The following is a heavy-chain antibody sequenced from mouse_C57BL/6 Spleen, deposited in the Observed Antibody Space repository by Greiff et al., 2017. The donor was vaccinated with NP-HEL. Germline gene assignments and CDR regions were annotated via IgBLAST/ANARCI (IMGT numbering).Heavy chain of an antibody. J-gene: IGHJ2*01. CDR1: GYTFTSYW. CDR2: IDPSDSYT. V-gene: IGHV1-50*01. Sequence: VQLQQPGAELVKPGASVKLSCKASGYTFTSYWMQWVKQRPGQGLEWIGEIDPSDSYTNYNQKFKGKATLTVDTSSSTAYMQLSSLTSEDSAVYYCARSYGSSYEGYFDYWGQGTTLTVSS. D-gene: IGHD1-1*01. CDR3: ARSYGSSYEGYFDY.